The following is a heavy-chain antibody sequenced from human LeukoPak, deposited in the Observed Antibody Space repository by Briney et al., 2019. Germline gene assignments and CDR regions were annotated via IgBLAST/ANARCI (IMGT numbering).Heavy chain of an antibody. CDR3: ARVRISGGYCSGGSCFSFDP. Sequence: SETLSLTCAVSGYSISSGYYWGWIRQPPGKGLECIGNVYHSGSTYYNPSLKSRVTISVDTSRNQFSLKLSSVTAADTAVYYCARVRISGGYCSGGSCFSFDPWGQGTLVTVSS. D-gene: IGHD2-15*01. J-gene: IGHJ5*02. V-gene: IGHV4-38-2*01. CDR2: VYHSGST. CDR1: GYSISSGYY.